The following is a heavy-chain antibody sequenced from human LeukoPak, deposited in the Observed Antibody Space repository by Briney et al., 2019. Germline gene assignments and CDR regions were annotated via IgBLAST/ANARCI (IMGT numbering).Heavy chain of an antibody. CDR1: GFTFGDYD. CDR2: IRSKAYGGTT. CDR3: TRDYTIFGEGYFDS. J-gene: IGHJ4*02. Sequence: GGSLRLSCTASGFTFGDYDMSWVRQAPGKGLEWVGFIRSKAYGGTTEYAASVKGRFTISRDDSKSIAYLQMNSLKTEDTAVYYCTRDYTIFGEGYFDSWGQGTLVTVSS. D-gene: IGHD3-3*01. V-gene: IGHV3-49*04.